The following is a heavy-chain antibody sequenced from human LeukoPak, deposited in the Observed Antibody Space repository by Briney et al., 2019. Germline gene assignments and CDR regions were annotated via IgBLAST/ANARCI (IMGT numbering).Heavy chain of an antibody. Sequence: ASVKVSCKTSGYTFTSYYMHWVRQAPGQGLEWMGIINPSGGSTSYAQKFQGRVTMTRDMSTSTVYMELSSMRSEDTAVYYCARDSEDTTMGPGYWGQGTLVTVSS. CDR2: INPSGGST. J-gene: IGHJ4*02. V-gene: IGHV1-46*01. D-gene: IGHD5-18*01. CDR3: ARDSEDTTMGPGY. CDR1: GYTFTSYY.